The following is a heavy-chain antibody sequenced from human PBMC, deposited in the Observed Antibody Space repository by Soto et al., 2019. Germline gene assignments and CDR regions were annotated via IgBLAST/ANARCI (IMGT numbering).Heavy chain of an antibody. CDR1: GFTFSSYN. Sequence: QVQLVESGGGVVQPGRSLRLSCAASGFTFSSYNMHWVRQAPGKGLEWVAVISYEGGGIYYAASVKGRFTISRDNTENTLYLQMDSLRAEDTAVDYCARDRNNVNGWYLPHEYWGQGTLVTVSS. D-gene: IGHD6-19*01. V-gene: IGHV3-30-3*01. J-gene: IGHJ4*02. CDR3: ARDRNNVNGWYLPHEY. CDR2: ISYEGGGI.